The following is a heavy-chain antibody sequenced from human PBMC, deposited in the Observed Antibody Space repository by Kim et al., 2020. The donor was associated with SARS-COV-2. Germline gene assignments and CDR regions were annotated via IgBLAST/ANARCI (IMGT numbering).Heavy chain of an antibody. D-gene: IGHD1-26*01. J-gene: IGHJ4*02. CDR2: ISSNGRTI. V-gene: IGHV3-23*01. CDR3: AREVGQTFDY. CDR1: GFTFSSYA. Sequence: GGSLRLSCAASGFTFSSYAINWVRQAPGKGLEWVSIISSNGRTINYADSVKGRFTISRDNSKSTLYLQMNSLRAEDTAIYYCAREVGQTFDYWGQGTLVT.